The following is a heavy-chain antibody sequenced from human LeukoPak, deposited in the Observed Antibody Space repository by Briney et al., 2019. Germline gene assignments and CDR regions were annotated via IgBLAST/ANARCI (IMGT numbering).Heavy chain of an antibody. CDR3: ASFPSDYYDSSGYYN. Sequence: GASVKVSCKASGYTFTGYYMHWVRQAPGQGLEWMGWINPNSGGTNYAQKFQGRVTMTRDTSISTAYMELSRLRSDDTAVYYCASFPSDYYDSSGYYNWGQGTLVTVSS. J-gene: IGHJ4*02. CDR2: INPNSGGT. D-gene: IGHD3-22*01. V-gene: IGHV1-2*02. CDR1: GYTFTGYY.